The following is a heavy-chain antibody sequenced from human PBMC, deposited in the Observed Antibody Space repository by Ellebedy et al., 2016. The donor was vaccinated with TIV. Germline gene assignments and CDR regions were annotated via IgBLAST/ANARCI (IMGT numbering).Heavy chain of an antibody. CDR2: INPNSGGT. CDR3: ARQSKGIISYYYYGMDV. D-gene: IGHD3-10*01. Sequence: AASVKVSCKASGYTFTNFDINWVRQAPGQGLEWMGWINPNSGGTNYAQKFQGWVTMTRDTSISTAYMELSRLRSDDTAVYYCARQSKGIISYYYYGMDVWGQGTTVTVSS. V-gene: IGHV1-2*04. J-gene: IGHJ6*02. CDR1: GYTFTNFD.